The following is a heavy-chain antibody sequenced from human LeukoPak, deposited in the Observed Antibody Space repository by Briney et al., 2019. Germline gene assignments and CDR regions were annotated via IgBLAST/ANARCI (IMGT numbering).Heavy chain of an antibody. Sequence: GGSLRLACSASGFTFSSYAMHWVRQAPGKGLEYVSGISSNGGTTYYADSVKGRFTISRDNYKNTLYVQMNSLRVEDTAVYYCVKGIKGWFGESYDYWGQGTLVTVSS. CDR2: ISSNGGTT. D-gene: IGHD3-10*01. CDR3: VKGIKGWFGESYDY. J-gene: IGHJ4*02. V-gene: IGHV3-64*05. CDR1: GFTFSSYA.